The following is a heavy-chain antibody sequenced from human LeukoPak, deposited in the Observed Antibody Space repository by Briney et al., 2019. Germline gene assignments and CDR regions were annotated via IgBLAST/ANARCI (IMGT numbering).Heavy chain of an antibody. J-gene: IGHJ4*02. CDR2: ISYDGSNK. V-gene: IGHV3-30-3*02. D-gene: IGHD3-22*01. CDR1: GFTFSSYA. Sequence: GGSLRLSCAASGFTFSSYAMHWVRQAPGKGLVWVAVISYDGSNKYYADSVKGRFTISRDNSKNTLYLQMNSLRAEDTAVYYCAKWPYYDSSGRFPYFDYWGQGTLVTVSS. CDR3: AKWPYYDSSGRFPYFDY.